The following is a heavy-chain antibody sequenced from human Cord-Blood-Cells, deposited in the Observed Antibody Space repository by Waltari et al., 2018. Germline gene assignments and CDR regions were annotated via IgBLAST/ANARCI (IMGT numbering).Heavy chain of an antibody. CDR1: GGSFSGYY. V-gene: IGHV4-34*01. CDR3: ARVVVTAIPDY. J-gene: IGHJ4*02. D-gene: IGHD2-21*02. Sequence: QVQLQQWGAGLLKPSETLSLTCAVYGGSFSGYYCRWIRQPPGKGLEWIGEINHSGSTNYDPSLKSRVTISGDKAKNQFSLKRSSVTAADTAVYYCARVVVTAIPDYWGQGTLVTVSS. CDR2: INHSGST.